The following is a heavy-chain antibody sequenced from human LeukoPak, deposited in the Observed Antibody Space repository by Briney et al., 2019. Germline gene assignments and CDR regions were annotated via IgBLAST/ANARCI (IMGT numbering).Heavy chain of an antibody. CDR3: ARERQDTIVHSGAFDI. Sequence: GGSLRLSCAASGFTFSTYFMHWVRQAPGEGLEWVAVIASDGSHTFYVESVKGRFTISRDNSKNTLYLQMNSLRAEDTAVYLCARERQDTIVHSGAFDIWGPGTTVTVSS. CDR1: GFTFSTYF. D-gene: IGHD3-10*01. V-gene: IGHV3-30-3*01. CDR2: IASDGSHT. J-gene: IGHJ3*02.